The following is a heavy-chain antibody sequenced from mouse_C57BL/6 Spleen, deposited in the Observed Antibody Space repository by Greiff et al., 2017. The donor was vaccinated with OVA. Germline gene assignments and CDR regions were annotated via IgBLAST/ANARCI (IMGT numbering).Heavy chain of an antibody. CDR2: IYPRDGST. V-gene: IGHV1-85*01. CDR1: GYTFTSYD. J-gene: IGHJ3*01. D-gene: IGHD4-1*01. Sequence: VQLQQSGPELVKPGASVKLSCKASGYTFTSYDINWVKQRPGQGLEWIGWIYPRDGSTTYNEKFKGKATLTVDTSSSTAYMELHSLTSEDSAVYFCARGAGTRFAYWGQGTLVTVSA. CDR3: ARGAGTRFAY.